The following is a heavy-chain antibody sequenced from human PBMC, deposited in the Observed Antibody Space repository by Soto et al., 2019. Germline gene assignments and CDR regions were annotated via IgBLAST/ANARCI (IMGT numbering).Heavy chain of an antibody. Sequence: QVQLEESGGGVVQPGRSLRLSRAASGFTFSSYGMHWVRQAPGKGLEWVAVISYDGSNKYYADSVKGRFTISRDNSKNTLYLQMNSLRAEDTAVYYCARFCISTSCYASFDYWGQGTLVTVSS. V-gene: IGHV3-30-3*01. D-gene: IGHD2-2*01. CDR2: ISYDGSNK. CDR3: ARFCISTSCYASFDY. J-gene: IGHJ4*02. CDR1: GFTFSSYG.